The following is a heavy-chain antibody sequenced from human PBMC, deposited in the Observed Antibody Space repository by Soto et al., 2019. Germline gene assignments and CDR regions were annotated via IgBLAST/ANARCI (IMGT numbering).Heavy chain of an antibody. Sequence: KPSETLSLTCAVSGGSISSGGYSWSWIRQPPGKGLEWIGYIYHSGSTYYNPSLKSRVTISVDRSKNQFSLKLSSVTAADTAVYYCASYLTAMVLFDYWGQGTLVTVSS. J-gene: IGHJ4*02. CDR3: ASYLTAMVLFDY. CDR1: GGSISSGGYS. CDR2: IYHSGST. D-gene: IGHD5-18*01. V-gene: IGHV4-30-2*01.